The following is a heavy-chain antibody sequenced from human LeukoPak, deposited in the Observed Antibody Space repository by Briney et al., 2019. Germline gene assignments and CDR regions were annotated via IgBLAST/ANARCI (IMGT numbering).Heavy chain of an antibody. CDR1: GYTFTGYY. J-gene: IGHJ4*02. D-gene: IGHD4-17*01. CDR2: INPNSGGT. V-gene: IGHV1-2*06. Sequence: ASVKVSCKAPGYTFTGYYMHWVRQAPGQGLEWMGRINPNSGGTNYAQKFQGRVTMTRDTSISTAYMELSRLRSDDTAVYYCVNTYGDYAGYWGQGTLVTVSS. CDR3: VNTYGDYAGY.